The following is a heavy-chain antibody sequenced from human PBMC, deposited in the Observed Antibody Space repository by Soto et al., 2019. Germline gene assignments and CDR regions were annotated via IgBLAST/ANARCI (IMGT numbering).Heavy chain of an antibody. V-gene: IGHV1-18*04. D-gene: IGHD3-22*01. CDR3: ARDRYYDSSGYYWWYYYYYGMDV. CDR1: GYTFTSYG. CDR2: ISAYNGNT. J-gene: IGHJ6*02. Sequence: ASVKVSCKASGYTFTSYGISWVRQAPGQGLEWMGWISAYNGNTNYAQKLQGRVTMTTDTSTSTAYMERRSLRSDDTAVYYCARDRYYDSSGYYWWYYYYYGMDVWGQGTTVTVSS.